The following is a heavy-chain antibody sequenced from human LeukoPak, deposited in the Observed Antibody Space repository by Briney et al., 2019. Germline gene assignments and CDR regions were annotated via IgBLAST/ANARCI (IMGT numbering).Heavy chain of an antibody. J-gene: IGHJ4*02. CDR2: ISYDGSNK. CDR1: GFTFSSYG. D-gene: IGHD2-2*02. V-gene: IGHV3-30*18. Sequence: GRSLRLSCAASGFTFSSYGMHWVRQAPGKGLEWVAVISYDGSNKYYADFVKGRFTISRDNSKNTLYLQMNSLRAEDTAVYYCANPYPQGSFDYWGQGTLVTVSS. CDR3: ANPYPQGSFDY.